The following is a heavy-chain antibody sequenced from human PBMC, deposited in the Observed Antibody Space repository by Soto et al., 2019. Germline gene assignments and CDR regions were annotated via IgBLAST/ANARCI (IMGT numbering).Heavy chain of an antibody. V-gene: IGHV3-30*18. CDR3: AKVARELLTFYYYYYYMDV. Sequence: GGSLRLSCAASGFTFSSYGMHWVRQAPGKGLEWVAVISYDGSNKYYADSVKGRFTISRDNSKNTLYRQMNSLRAEDTAVYYCAKVARELLTFYYYYYYMDVWGKGTTVTVSS. CDR1: GFTFSSYG. J-gene: IGHJ6*03. CDR2: ISYDGSNK. D-gene: IGHD3-10*01.